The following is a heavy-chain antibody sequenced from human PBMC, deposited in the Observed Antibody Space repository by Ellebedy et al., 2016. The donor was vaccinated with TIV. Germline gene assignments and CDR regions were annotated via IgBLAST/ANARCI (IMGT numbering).Heavy chain of an antibody. J-gene: IGHJ4*02. Sequence: ASVKVSXXASGYKFSNYYIHWMRQAPGQGLEWMGVIDPSGGGTTYAQTFQGRIILTRDTSTSTAYMDLSALRSEDTAVYYCARYHSSGDDFWGQGTLVTVPS. CDR3: ARYHSSGDDF. V-gene: IGHV1-46*01. CDR1: GYKFSNYY. D-gene: IGHD6-19*01. CDR2: IDPSGGGT.